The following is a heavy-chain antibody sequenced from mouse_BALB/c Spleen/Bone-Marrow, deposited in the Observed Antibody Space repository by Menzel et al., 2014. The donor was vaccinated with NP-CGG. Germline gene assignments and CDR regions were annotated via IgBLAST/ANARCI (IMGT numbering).Heavy chain of an antibody. Sequence: EVMLVESGGGLVQPGGSLKLSWATSGFTFSDYYMYWVRQTPEKRLEWVAYISNGGGSTYYPDTVNGRFTISRDNAKKTLCLQKRRLKSEDTDLYYTAGHKFGESRFAYCGQRSLGTVSA. V-gene: IGHV5-12*02. J-gene: IGHJ3*01. CDR3: AGHKFGESRFAY. CDR1: GFTFSDYY. CDR2: ISNGGGST.